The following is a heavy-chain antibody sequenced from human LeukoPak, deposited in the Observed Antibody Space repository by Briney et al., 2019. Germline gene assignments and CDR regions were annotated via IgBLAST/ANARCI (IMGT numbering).Heavy chain of an antibody. V-gene: IGHV3-21*01. J-gene: IGHJ4*02. Sequence: GGSLRLSCAASGFTFSSYSMNWVRQAPGKGLEWVSSISGSNSYIYYADSMKGRFTISRDNAKNSLYLQMNSLRAEDTAVYYCRDPFDYWGQGTLVTVSS. CDR2: ISGSNSYI. CDR3: RDPFDY. CDR1: GFTFSSYS.